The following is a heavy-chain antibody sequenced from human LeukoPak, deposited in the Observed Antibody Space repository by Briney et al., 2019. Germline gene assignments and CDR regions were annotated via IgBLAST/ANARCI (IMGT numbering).Heavy chain of an antibody. CDR3: AREVVAATDAFDI. D-gene: IGHD2-15*01. CDR1: GFTFSSYE. Sequence: GGSLRLSCAASGFTFSSYEMNWVRQAPGKGLEWVSYISSSGSTIYYAYSVKGRFTISRDNAKNSLYLQMNSLRAEDTAVYYCAREVVAATDAFDIWGQGTMVTVSS. J-gene: IGHJ3*02. CDR2: ISSSGSTI. V-gene: IGHV3-48*03.